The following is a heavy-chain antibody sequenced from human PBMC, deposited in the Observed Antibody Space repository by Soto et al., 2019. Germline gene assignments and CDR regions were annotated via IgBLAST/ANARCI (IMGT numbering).Heavy chain of an antibody. CDR2: IYWNDDK. Sequence: QITLKESGPTLVKPTQTLTLTCSFSGFSLSTSGLGVGWIRQPPGKAPEWLAVIYWNDDKRYSPSLKSRLTITKDTSKNPVVLTMPTMDPVDTDTYYCAHCMTIFTYDYWGQGTLVTVSS. V-gene: IGHV2-5*01. D-gene: IGHD3-9*01. J-gene: IGHJ4*02. CDR1: GFSLSTSGLG. CDR3: AHCMTIFTYDY.